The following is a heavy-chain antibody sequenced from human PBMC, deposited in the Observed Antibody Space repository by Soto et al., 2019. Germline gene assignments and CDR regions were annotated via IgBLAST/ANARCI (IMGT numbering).Heavy chain of an antibody. Sequence: VKVSCKASGYTFTSYGISWVRQAPGQGLEWMGWISAYNGNTNYAQKLQGRVTMTTDTSTSTAYMELKSLRSDDTAVYYCARVGITGTPDYYYYMDVWGKGTTVTVSS. D-gene: IGHD1-7*01. CDR2: ISAYNGNT. CDR1: GYTFTSYG. CDR3: ARVGITGTPDYYYYMDV. V-gene: IGHV1-18*01. J-gene: IGHJ6*03.